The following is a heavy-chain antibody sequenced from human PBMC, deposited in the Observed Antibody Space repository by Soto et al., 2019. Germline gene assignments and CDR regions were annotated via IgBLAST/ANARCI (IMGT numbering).Heavy chain of an antibody. D-gene: IGHD3-22*01. V-gene: IGHV5-10-1*01. CDR2: IDPSDSYT. J-gene: IGHJ6*02. Sequence: AGESLKTSCKGSGYSFTSYWISWVRQMPGKGLEWMGRIDPSDSYTNYSPSFQGHVTISADKSISTAYLQWSSLKASDTAMYYCATLSDNYYDSSGKHYYGMDVWGQGTTVTVSS. CDR1: GYSFTSYW. CDR3: ATLSDNYYDSSGKHYYGMDV.